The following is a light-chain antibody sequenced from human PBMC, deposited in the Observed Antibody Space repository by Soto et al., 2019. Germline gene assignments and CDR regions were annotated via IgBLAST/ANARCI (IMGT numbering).Light chain of an antibody. CDR3: QRYNNWPRT. J-gene: IGKJ1*01. CDR2: GAS. Sequence: EIVMTQSPATLSVSPGERATLSCRASQTVRNNYLAWYQQKPGQAPRLLIYGASSRATGIPDRFSGSGSGTEFTLTISSLQSEDFAVYYCQRYNNWPRTFGQGTKVDIK. V-gene: IGKV3D-15*01. CDR1: QTVRNN.